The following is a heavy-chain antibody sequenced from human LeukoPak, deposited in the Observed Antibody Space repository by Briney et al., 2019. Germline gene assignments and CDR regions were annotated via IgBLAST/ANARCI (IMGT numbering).Heavy chain of an antibody. CDR3: ARDYERGVWFDP. CDR1: TFSSYA. V-gene: IGHV4-39*07. J-gene: IGHJ5*02. Sequence: TFSSYAMSWVRQPPGKGLEWIGVIYYSGSTYYSPSLKSRVTISIDTSKNQFSLRLSSVTAADTAVYYCARDYERGVWFDPWGQGTLVTVSS. CDR2: IYYSGST. D-gene: IGHD3-16*01.